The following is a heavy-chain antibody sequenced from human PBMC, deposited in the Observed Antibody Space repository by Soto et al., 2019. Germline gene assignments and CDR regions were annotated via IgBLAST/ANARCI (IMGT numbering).Heavy chain of an antibody. Sequence: ASVKVSCKASGYTFINYDISWVRQATGQGLEWMGWMNPASGKTGYANKFQGRVTMTRDASTSTAHLKLSSLTSEDTAVYYCARMATYGTLNCFDPWGQGTLVTVSS. V-gene: IGHV1-8*02. CDR1: GYTFINYD. J-gene: IGHJ5*02. D-gene: IGHD5-12*01. CDR2: MNPASGKT. CDR3: ARMATYGTLNCFDP.